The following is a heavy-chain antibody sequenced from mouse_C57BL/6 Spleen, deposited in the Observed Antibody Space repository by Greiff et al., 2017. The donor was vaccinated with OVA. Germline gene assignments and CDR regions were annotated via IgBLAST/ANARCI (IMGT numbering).Heavy chain of an antibody. J-gene: IGHJ2*01. CDR1: GFTFSSYG. CDR3: ARLDGSSYYYDY. V-gene: IGHV5-6*01. Sequence: EVKVVESGGDLVKPGGSLKLSCAASGFTFSSYGMSWVRQTPDKRLEWVATISSGGSYTYYPDSVKGRFTISRDNAKNTLYLQMSSLKSEDTAMYYCARLDGSSYYYDYWGQGTTLTVSS. D-gene: IGHD1-1*01. CDR2: ISSGGSYT.